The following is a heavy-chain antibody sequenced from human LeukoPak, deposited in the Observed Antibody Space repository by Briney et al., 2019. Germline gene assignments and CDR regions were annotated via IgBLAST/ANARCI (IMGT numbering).Heavy chain of an antibody. J-gene: IGHJ6*03. Sequence: PGGSLRLSCAASGFTFDDYAMHWVRQAPGKGLEWVSGISWNSGSIGYADSVKGRFTISRDNAKNSLYLQMNSLRAEDTALYYCASVLYGDYYYYYYMDVWGKGTTVTVSS. V-gene: IGHV3-9*01. CDR2: ISWNSGSI. CDR1: GFTFDDYA. D-gene: IGHD4-17*01. CDR3: ASVLYGDYYYYYYMDV.